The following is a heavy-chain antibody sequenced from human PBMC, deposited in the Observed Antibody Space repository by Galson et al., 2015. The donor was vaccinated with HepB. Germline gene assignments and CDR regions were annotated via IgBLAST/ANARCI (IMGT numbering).Heavy chain of an antibody. CDR3: TTDPTYCGGDCYSSGYYYYMDV. Sequence: SLRLSCAASGFTFSNAWMSWVRQAPGKGLEWVGRIKSKTDGGTTDYAAPVKGRFTISRDDSKNTLYLQMNSLKTEDTAVYYCTTDPTYCGGDCYSSGYYYYMDVWGKGTTVTVSS. J-gene: IGHJ6*03. CDR1: GFTFSNAW. CDR2: IKSKTDGGTT. D-gene: IGHD2-21*01. V-gene: IGHV3-15*01.